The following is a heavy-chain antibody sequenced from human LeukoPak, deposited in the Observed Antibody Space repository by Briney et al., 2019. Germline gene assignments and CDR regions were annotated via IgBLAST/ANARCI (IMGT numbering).Heavy chain of an antibody. V-gene: IGHV4-38-2*01. CDR1: GYSISSGYY. CDR3: ARYCSITSCSDAFDI. CDR2: IYHSGST. D-gene: IGHD2-2*01. J-gene: IGHJ3*02. Sequence: PSETLSLACAVSGYSISSGYYWGWIRQPPGKGLEWIGSIYHSGSTYYNPSLKSRVTISVDTSKNQFSLKLSSVTAADTAVYYCARYCSITSCSDAFDIWGQGTMVTVSS.